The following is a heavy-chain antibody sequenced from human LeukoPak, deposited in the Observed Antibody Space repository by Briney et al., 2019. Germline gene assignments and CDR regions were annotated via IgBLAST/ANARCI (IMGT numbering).Heavy chain of an antibody. CDR3: ARGLAAAGTGSPGSVPDY. D-gene: IGHD6-13*01. CDR2: INSDGSST. CDR1: GFTFSSYW. V-gene: IGHV3-74*01. Sequence: SGGSLRLSCAASGFTFSSYWVHWVRQAPGKGLVRVSRINSDGSSTSYADSVKGRFTISRDNAKNTLYLQMNSLRAEDTAVYYCARGLAAAGTGSPGSVPDYWGQGTLVTVSS. J-gene: IGHJ4*02.